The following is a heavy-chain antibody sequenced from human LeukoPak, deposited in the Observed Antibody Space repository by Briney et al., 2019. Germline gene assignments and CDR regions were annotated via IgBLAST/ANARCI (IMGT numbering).Heavy chain of an antibody. V-gene: IGHV4-39*07. CDR1: GFTFSSYE. CDR2: IYYSGST. J-gene: IGHJ4*02. D-gene: IGHD5-12*01. CDR3: AREDIVATHDY. Sequence: GSLRLSCAASGFTFSSYEMNWVRQPPGKGLEWIGSIYYSGSTYYNPSLKSRVTISVDTSKSQFSLKLSSVTAADTAVYYCAREDIVATHDYWGQGTLVTVSS.